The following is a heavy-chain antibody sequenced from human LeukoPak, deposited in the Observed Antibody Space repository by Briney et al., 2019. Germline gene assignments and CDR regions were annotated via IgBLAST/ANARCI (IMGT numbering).Heavy chain of an antibody. D-gene: IGHD1-26*01. CDR2: ISAYNGNT. CDR3: ASFYGRGGSYDWATDAFDI. J-gene: IGHJ3*02. V-gene: IGHV1-18*01. Sequence: ASVKVSCKASGYTFTSYGISWVRQAPGQGLEWMGWISAYNGNTNYAQKFQGRVTMTRDTSISTAYMELSRLRSDDTAVYYCASFYGRGGSYDWATDAFDIWGQGTMVTVSS. CDR1: GYTFTSYG.